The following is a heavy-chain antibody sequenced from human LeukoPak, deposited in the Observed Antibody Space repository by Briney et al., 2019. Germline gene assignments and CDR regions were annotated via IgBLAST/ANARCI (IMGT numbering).Heavy chain of an antibody. Sequence: ASVKVSCKVSGYTLTELSMHWVRQAPGKGLEWMGGFDPEDGETIYAQKFQGRVTMTEDTSTDTAYMELSSLRSEDTAVYYCATDSRSLRYDILTGFDAFDIWGQGTMVTVSS. CDR2: FDPEDGET. CDR3: ATDSRSLRYDILTGFDAFDI. D-gene: IGHD3-9*01. V-gene: IGHV1-24*01. J-gene: IGHJ3*02. CDR1: GYTLTELS.